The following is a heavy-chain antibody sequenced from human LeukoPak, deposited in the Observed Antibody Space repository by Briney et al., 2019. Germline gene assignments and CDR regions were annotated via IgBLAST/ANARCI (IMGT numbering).Heavy chain of an antibody. Sequence: VASVKVSCKASGYTFTSYGLSWVRQAPGQGLEWMGWISAYNGNTNYAQKLQGRVTMTTDTSTSTAYMELRSLRSDDTAVYYCASRTPTADNDYWGQGTLVTVSS. CDR2: ISAYNGNT. CDR1: GYTFTSYG. J-gene: IGHJ4*02. D-gene: IGHD6-25*01. CDR3: ASRTPTADNDY. V-gene: IGHV1-18*01.